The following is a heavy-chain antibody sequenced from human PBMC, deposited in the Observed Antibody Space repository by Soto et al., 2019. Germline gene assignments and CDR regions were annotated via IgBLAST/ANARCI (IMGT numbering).Heavy chain of an antibody. D-gene: IGHD6-13*01. V-gene: IGHV3-48*02. CDR2: ISSSSSTI. J-gene: IGHJ6*02. CDR3: ARRQIAASVTRYYGMDV. Sequence: GGSLRLSCAASGFTFSSYSMHWVRQAPGKGLEWVSYISSSSSTIYYADSVKGRFTISRDNAKNSLYLQMNNLRDEDTAVYYCARRQIAASVTRYYGMDVWGQGTTVSV. CDR1: GFTFSSYS.